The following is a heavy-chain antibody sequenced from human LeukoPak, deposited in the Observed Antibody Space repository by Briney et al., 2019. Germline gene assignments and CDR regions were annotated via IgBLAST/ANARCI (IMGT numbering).Heavy chain of an antibody. Sequence: PGGSLRLSCAASGFTFSSSAMSWVRQAPGKGLEWVSNISGRGSGGSTYYADSVKGRFSISRDNSKNTLYLQMNSLRAEDTAVYYCAKPARTDYTDYWGQGTLVTVSS. D-gene: IGHD1-14*01. CDR1: GFTFSSSA. V-gene: IGHV3-23*01. CDR2: ISGRGSGGST. CDR3: AKPARTDYTDY. J-gene: IGHJ4*02.